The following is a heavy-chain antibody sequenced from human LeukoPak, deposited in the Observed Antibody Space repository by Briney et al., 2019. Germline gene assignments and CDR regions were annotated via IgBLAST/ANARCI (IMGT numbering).Heavy chain of an antibody. CDR2: ISTSSNYI. CDR3: ASSTYYYDSGGYYYYFDY. CDR1: GFTFSSYR. D-gene: IGHD3-22*01. V-gene: IGHV3-21*01. Sequence: GGSLRLSCAASGFTFSSYRMNWVRQAPGKGPEWVSSISTSSNYIYYADSVKGRFTISRDNAKNSLYLQMNSLRAEDTAVYYCASSTYYYDSGGYYYYFDYWGQGTLVTVSS. J-gene: IGHJ4*02.